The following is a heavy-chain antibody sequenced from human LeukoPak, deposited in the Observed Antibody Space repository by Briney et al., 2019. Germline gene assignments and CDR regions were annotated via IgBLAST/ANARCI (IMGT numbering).Heavy chain of an antibody. CDR3: ARDGTIFGVVPFDY. Sequence: SETLSLTCAVYGGSFSGYYWSWIRQPPGKGLEWIGCIYHSGSTYYNPSLKSRVTISVDTSKNQFSLKLSSVTAADTAVYYCARDGTIFGVVPFDYWGQGTLVTVSS. CDR1: GGSFSGYY. D-gene: IGHD3-3*01. CDR2: IYHSGST. J-gene: IGHJ4*02. V-gene: IGHV4-34*01.